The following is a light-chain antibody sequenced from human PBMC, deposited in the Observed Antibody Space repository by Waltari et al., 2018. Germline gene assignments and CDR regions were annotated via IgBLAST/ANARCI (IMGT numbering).Light chain of an antibody. Sequence: QSVLTQPPSASGPPGQRVSISCSGSRANPGSNYLYWYQQFPGMAPKLLTYRNKQRPSGVPDRFSGSKFGTSASLAISGLRSEDEAVYYCASWDDSHYVFGTGTKVTVL. CDR3: ASWDDSHYV. CDR2: RNK. CDR1: RANPGSNY. J-gene: IGLJ1*01. V-gene: IGLV1-47*01.